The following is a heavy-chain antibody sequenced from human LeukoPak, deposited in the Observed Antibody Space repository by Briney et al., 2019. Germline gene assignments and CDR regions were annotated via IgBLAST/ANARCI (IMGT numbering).Heavy chain of an antibody. CDR2: VIPILGIA. CDR1: GGTFSSYA. V-gene: IGHV1-69*04. J-gene: IGHJ4*02. Sequence: SVKVSCKASGGTFSSYAISWVRQAPGQGLEWMGRVIPILGIANYAQKFQGRVTITADKSTSTAYMELSSLRSEDTAVYYCARSGYDYTTFAYWGQGTLVTVSS. D-gene: IGHD5-12*01. CDR3: ARSGYDYTTFAY.